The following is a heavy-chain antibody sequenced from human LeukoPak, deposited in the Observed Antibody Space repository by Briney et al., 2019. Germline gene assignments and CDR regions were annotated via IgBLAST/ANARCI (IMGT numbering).Heavy chain of an antibody. CDR2: IAYDGSSK. CDR1: GFTFSHFG. CDR3: VKDIAATILGGYLDF. V-gene: IGHV3-30*02. D-gene: IGHD5-12*01. Sequence: GGSLRLSCAASGFTFSHFGMHWVRQAPGKGLEWVAFIAYDGSSKYYADSLKGRITISRDNSKNTLYLQMNGLRVEDTAVYYCVKDIAATILGGYLDFWGQGTLVSVSS. J-gene: IGHJ4*02.